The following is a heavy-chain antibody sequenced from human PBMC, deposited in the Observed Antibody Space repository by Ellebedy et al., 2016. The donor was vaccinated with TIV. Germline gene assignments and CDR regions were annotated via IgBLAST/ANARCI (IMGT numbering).Heavy chain of an antibody. CDR1: GYTFTNSY. CDR2: FHPTPSRT. V-gene: IGHV1-46*01. Sequence: AASVKVSCKASGYTFTNSYIHWVRQAPGQGLEWMGLFHPTPSRTTSAQKFQGRIAMTRDTSTSTVFMELSSLRSEDTAMYYCARDQPPTTNEDYGGPSYWGQGTLVTVSS. CDR3: ARDQPPTTNEDYGGPSY. D-gene: IGHD4-23*01. J-gene: IGHJ4*02.